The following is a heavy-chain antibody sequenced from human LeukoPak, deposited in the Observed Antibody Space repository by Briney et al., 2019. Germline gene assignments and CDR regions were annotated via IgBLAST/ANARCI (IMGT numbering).Heavy chain of an antibody. Sequence: SETLSLTCTVSGGSISSGSYSWSWIRLPAGKGLEWIGRIYTSGSTNYKPSLKSRVTISVDTSKNQFSLKLSSVTAADTAVYYCASRLVGAATVDYWGPGTLVTVSS. V-gene: IGHV4-61*02. CDR2: IYTSGST. J-gene: IGHJ4*02. CDR3: ASRLVGAATVDY. CDR1: GGSISSGSYS. D-gene: IGHD1-26*01.